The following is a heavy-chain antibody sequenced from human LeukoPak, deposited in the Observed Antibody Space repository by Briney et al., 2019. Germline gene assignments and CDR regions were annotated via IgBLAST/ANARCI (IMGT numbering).Heavy chain of an antibody. D-gene: IGHD6-13*01. CDR3: ARVSISAAGTISGYYCYMDV. J-gene: IGHJ6*03. V-gene: IGHV1-2*05. Sequence: GASVKVSCKASGYTFTGYYMHWVRQAPGQGLEWMGRINPNSGGTNYAQKFQGRVTMTRDTSISTAYMELSRLRSDDTDVYYCARVSISAAGTISGYYCYMDVWGKATTVTVSS. CDR2: INPNSGGT. CDR1: GYTFTGYY.